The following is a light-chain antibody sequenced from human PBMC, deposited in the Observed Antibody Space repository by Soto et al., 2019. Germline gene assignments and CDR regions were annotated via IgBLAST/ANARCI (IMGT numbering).Light chain of an antibody. V-gene: IGKV1-27*01. CDR1: QGISNY. CDR3: QKYYTIPIA. J-gene: IGKJ4*01. CDR2: AAS. Sequence: DFRMTQSPSSLSASVGDRVTITCRASQGISNYLAWYQQKPGKPPNLLIYAASTLRSGVPSRFSGSGSGTDFTLIINGLQPEDVATYFCQKYYTIPIAFGGGTKVAI.